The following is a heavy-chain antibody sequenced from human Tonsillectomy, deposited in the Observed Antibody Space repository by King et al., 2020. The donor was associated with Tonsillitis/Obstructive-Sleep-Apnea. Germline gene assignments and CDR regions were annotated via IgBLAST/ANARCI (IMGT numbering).Heavy chain of an antibody. CDR1: GGSISSYY. CDR2: IYYSGST. J-gene: IGHJ4*02. V-gene: IGHV4-59*01. D-gene: IGHD6-19*01. Sequence: QLQESGPGLVKPSETLSLTCTVSGGSISSYYWSWIRHPPGKGLEWIGYIYYSGSTNYNPSLKSRVTISVDTSKNQFSLKLSSVTAADTAVYYCARGRIAVAAVAYYFDYWGQGTLVTVSS. CDR3: ARGRIAVAAVAYYFDY.